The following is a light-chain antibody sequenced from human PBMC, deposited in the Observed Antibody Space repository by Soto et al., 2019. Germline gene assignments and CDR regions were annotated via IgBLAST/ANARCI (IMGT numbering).Light chain of an antibody. V-gene: IGLV1-44*01. CDR3: AAWDDSLNGFYV. Sequence: QSVLTQPPSASGTPGQRFTISCSGSSSNIGSNTVNWYQQLPGTAPKLLIYSNNQRPSGVPDRFSGSKSGTSASLAISGLQSEDEADYYCAAWDDSLNGFYVFGTGTKLTVL. J-gene: IGLJ1*01. CDR1: SSNIGSNT. CDR2: SNN.